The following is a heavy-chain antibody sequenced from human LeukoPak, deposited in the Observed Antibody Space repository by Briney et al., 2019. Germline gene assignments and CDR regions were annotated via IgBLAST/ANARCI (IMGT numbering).Heavy chain of an antibody. D-gene: IGHD6-19*01. CDR1: GGSISSSSYY. V-gene: IGHV4-39*01. CDR3: ARHHIYSSGWYGYXDY. CDR2: IYYSGST. J-gene: IGHJ4*02. Sequence: SETLSLTCTVSGGSISSSSYYWGWIRQPPGKGLEWIGSIYYSGSTYYNPSLKSRVTISVDTSKNQFSLKLSSVTAADTAVYYCARHHIYSSGWYGYXDYXGQGTXVTVSS.